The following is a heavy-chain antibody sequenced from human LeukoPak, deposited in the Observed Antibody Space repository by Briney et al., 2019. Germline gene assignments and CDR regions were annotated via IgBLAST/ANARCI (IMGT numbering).Heavy chain of an antibody. CDR2: MQYSGST. CDR1: DGSISAYY. CDR3: ARGVALVTHEYLDY. Sequence: SETLSLTCTVSDGSISAYYWSWIRQSPGKGLEWIGYMQYSGSTVYNPSLESRVTFSLGSPNDHFFLRLTSVTAADTAVYYCARGVALVTHEYLDYWGPGILVTVSS. J-gene: IGHJ4*02. V-gene: IGHV4-59*08. D-gene: IGHD5-18*01.